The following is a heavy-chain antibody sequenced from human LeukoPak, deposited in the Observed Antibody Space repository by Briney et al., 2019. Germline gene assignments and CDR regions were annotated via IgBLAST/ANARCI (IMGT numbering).Heavy chain of an antibody. CDR3: AKLTIAARPIDY. CDR2: VYPGDSDI. V-gene: IGHV5-51*01. CDR1: GYTFSSYW. D-gene: IGHD6-6*01. J-gene: IGHJ4*02. Sequence: GESLKISCKISGYTFSSYWIGWVRQIPGKGLEWMGSVYPGDSDIRYSPSFQGQVTISADKAISTAYLQWSSLKASDTAMCYCAKLTIAARPIDYWGQGTLVTISS.